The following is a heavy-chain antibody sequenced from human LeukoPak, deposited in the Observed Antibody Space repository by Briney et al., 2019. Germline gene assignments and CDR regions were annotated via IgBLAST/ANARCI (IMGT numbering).Heavy chain of an antibody. D-gene: IGHD2-21*01. CDR2: IRYDAKTE. CDR1: GFPFTSYG. J-gene: IGHJ4*02. Sequence: PGGSLRLSCTGAGFPFTSYGMHWVRQTPRRGLEWVAFIRYDAKTEYYADSVKGRFTIAREDSHSTVHLHMKDLRPDDAAIYFCAKDLNTVVMQYFHSWGQGTLVSVSS. CDR3: AKDLNTVVMQYFHS. V-gene: IGHV3-30*02.